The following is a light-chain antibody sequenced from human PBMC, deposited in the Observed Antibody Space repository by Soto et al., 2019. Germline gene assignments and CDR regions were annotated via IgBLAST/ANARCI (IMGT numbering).Light chain of an antibody. V-gene: IGKV3-15*01. CDR1: QSVSSN. CDR2: GAS. CDR3: QQYNNWPPWT. Sequence: EIMVKQSPVTLSVSPGENATLSCLASQSVSSNLAWYQQKPGQAPRLLIYGASTRATGIPARFSGSGSGTEFTLTISSLQPEDFAVYYCQQYNNWPPWTFGQGTKVDIK. J-gene: IGKJ1*01.